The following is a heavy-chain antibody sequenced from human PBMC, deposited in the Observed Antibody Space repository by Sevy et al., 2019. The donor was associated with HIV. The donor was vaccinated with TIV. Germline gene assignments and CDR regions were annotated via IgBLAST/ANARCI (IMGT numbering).Heavy chain of an antibody. CDR3: ARDCNSATCLWGLDV. D-gene: IGHD1-26*01. V-gene: IGHV3-7*03. J-gene: IGHJ6*02. CDR2: IKGDGSEK. CDR1: GLTFSHYW. Sequence: GGSLRLSCAASGLTFSHYWMTWVRQAPGKGPEWVANIKGDGSEKYYVDSVRGRFTISRDNAKNSLYLQMNSLRGEDTALYYCARDCNSATCLWGLDVWGQGTTVTVSS.